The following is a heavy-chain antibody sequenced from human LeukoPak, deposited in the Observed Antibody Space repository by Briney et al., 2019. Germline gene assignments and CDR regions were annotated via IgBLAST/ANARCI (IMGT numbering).Heavy chain of an antibody. CDR3: AKGKSLDY. Sequence: PGGSLRLSCAASGFTFSSYAMSWVRQAPGKGLEWVSSISGSGSGDITYYAESVKGLFTSSRDNSKNTLYLQMNSLRAEDTAVYNCAKGKSLDYWGQGTLVTVSS. J-gene: IGHJ4*02. V-gene: IGHV3-23*01. CDR1: GFTFSSYA. CDR2: ISGSGSGDIT.